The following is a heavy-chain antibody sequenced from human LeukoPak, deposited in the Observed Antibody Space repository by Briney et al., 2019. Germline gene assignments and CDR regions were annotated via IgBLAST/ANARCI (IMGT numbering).Heavy chain of an antibody. CDR3: VRENFYGSGSSWFDP. V-gene: IGHV4-59*12. CDR2: IYDSGST. D-gene: IGHD3-10*01. CDR1: GGSISSYY. J-gene: IGHJ5*02. Sequence: SETLSLTCTVSGGSISSYYWSWIRQPPGKGLEWIGYIYDSGSTNYNPSLKSRVTISVDTSKNQFSLRLTSLTAADTAVYYCVRENFYGSGSSWFDPWGPGTLVTVSS.